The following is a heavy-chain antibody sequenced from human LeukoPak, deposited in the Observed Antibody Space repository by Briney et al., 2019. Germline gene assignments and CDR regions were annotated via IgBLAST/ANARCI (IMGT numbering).Heavy chain of an antibody. J-gene: IGHJ4*02. D-gene: IGHD3-3*01. Sequence: ASVKVSCKASGYTFTGYYMHWVRQAPGQGLEWMGWINPSSGGTNYAQKFQGRVTMTRDMSTSTVYMELSSLRSEDTAVYYCARAGYDFWSGYSTNFDYWGQGTLVTVSS. CDR1: GYTFTGYY. V-gene: IGHV1-2*02. CDR2: INPSSGGT. CDR3: ARAGYDFWSGYSTNFDY.